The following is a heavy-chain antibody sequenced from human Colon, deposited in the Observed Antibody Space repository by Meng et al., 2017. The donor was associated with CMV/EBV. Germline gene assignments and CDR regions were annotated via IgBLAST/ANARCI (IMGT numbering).Heavy chain of an antibody. CDR1: GVTFSSYS. D-gene: IGHD2-2*02. J-gene: IGHJ6*02. CDR3: ARVQYCSSTSCYTCDA. CDR2: ISSSSSYI. Sequence: GESLKISCAASGVTFSSYSMNWVRQAPGKGLEWVSSISSSSSYIYYADSVKGRFTISRDNAKNSLYLQMNSLRAEDTAVYYCARVQYCSSTSCYTCDAWGQGTTVTVSS. V-gene: IGHV3-21*01.